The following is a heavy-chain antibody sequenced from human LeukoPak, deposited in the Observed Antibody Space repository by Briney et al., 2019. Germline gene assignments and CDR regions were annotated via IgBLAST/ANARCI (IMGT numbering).Heavy chain of an antibody. D-gene: IGHD3-3*01. CDR2: IYYSGST. V-gene: IGHV4-28*01. Sequence: SETLSLTCAASGYSISSSNWWGWIRQPPGQGLEWIGYIYYSGSTYYNPSLKSRFTMSVDTSKNQFSLKLSSVTAVDTAVYYCARNSIRITIFGVVPDAFDIWGQGTMVTVSS. J-gene: IGHJ3*02. CDR3: ARNSIRITIFGVVPDAFDI. CDR1: GYSISSSNW.